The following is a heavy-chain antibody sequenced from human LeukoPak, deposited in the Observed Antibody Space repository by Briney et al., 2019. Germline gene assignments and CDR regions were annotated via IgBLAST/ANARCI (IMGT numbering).Heavy chain of an antibody. J-gene: IGHJ4*02. CDR3: ARGIESYGDYGY. D-gene: IGHD4-17*01. Sequence: SETLSLTCTVSGGSISGSYWSWLRQPPGKGLEWNAYMYNSGSTNYNSSLKSRVTISIDTSKNQFSLKLSSLTAADTAIYYCARGIESYGDYGYWGQGGLVTVSS. CDR1: GGSISGSY. V-gene: IGHV4-59*01. CDR2: MYNSGST.